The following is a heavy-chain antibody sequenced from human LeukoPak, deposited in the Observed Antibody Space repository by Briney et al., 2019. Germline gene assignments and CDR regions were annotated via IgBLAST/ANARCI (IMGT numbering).Heavy chain of an antibody. J-gene: IGHJ5*02. Sequence: ASVTVSCTASGYTFTGYYMHWVRQAPGQGLEWMGWINPNSGGTNYAQKLQGRVTMTTDTSTSTAYMGLRSLRSDDTAVYYCARSLRRWLGDNWFDPWGQGTLVTVSS. CDR3: ARSLRRWLGDNWFDP. D-gene: IGHD4-23*01. CDR1: GYTFTGYY. CDR2: INPNSGGT. V-gene: IGHV1-2*02.